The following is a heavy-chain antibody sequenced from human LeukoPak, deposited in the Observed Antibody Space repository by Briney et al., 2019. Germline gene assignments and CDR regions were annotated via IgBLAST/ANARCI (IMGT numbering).Heavy chain of an antibody. J-gene: IGHJ4*02. CDR2: ISGSGGST. CDR1: GFTFSSYA. D-gene: IGHD3-16*02. Sequence: GGSLRLSCAASGFTFSSYAMSWVRQAPGKGLEWVSAISGSGGSTYYADSVKGRFTISRDNSKNTLYLQMNSLRAEDTAVYYCAKDPYMITFGGVIAPIDYWGQGTLVTVSS. CDR3: AKDPYMITFGGVIAPIDY. V-gene: IGHV3-23*01.